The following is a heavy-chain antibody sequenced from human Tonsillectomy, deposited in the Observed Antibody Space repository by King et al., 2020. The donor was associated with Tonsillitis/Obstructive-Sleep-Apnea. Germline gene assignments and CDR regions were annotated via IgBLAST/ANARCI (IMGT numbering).Heavy chain of an antibody. CDR1: GGSISSYY. CDR2: IYYSGST. V-gene: IGHV4-59*01. J-gene: IGHJ3*02. CDR3: ARKGLGSGSYYSPDAFDI. D-gene: IGHD3-10*01. Sequence: QLQESGPGLVKPSETLSLTCTVSGGSISSYYWSWIRPPPGKGLEWIGYIYYSGSTNYNPSLKSRVTISVDTSKNQFSLKLSSVTAADTAVYYCARKGLGSGSYYSPDAFDIWGQGTMVTVSS.